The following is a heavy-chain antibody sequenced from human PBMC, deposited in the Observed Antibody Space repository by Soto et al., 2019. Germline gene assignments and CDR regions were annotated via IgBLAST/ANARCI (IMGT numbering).Heavy chain of an antibody. CDR2: ISSSSNYM. D-gene: IGHD6-6*01. V-gene: IGHV3-21*01. Sequence: EVQLVESGGGLVKPGGSLRLSCVASGFTFRSFSMNWVRQAPGEGLEWVSSISSSSNYMYYADSLKGRFTISRDNAKDSLFLQMHSLRAEDTAVYYCARASSSGSYFDYWGQGTLVTVSS. CDR3: ARASSSGSYFDY. CDR1: GFTFRSFS. J-gene: IGHJ4*02.